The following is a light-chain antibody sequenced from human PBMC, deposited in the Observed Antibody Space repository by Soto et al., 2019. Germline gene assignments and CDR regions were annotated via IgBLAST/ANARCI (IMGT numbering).Light chain of an antibody. CDR1: QGISNF. J-gene: IGKJ5*01. V-gene: IGKV1-27*01. Sequence: DIQMTQSPSSLYASVGDRVTITCRASQGISNFLAWYQQKPGKVPKLLISAASTLQSGVPSRFSGSGSGTDFTLTITSRQPEDVATYYCQMDSSVLTFGQGTRLELK. CDR2: AAS. CDR3: QMDSSVLT.